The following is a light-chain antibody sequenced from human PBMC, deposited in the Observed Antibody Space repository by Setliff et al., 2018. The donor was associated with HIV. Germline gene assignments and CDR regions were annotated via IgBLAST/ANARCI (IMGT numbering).Light chain of an antibody. CDR2: RNN. J-gene: IGLJ1*01. Sequence: QSVLTQPPSASGTPGQRVTMSCSGSSSNIGSNYVYWYQQLPGTAPKLLIYRNNQRPSGVPDRFSGSKSGTSASLAISGLRSEDKADYYCAAWDDSLSVLFGTGTKVTVL. V-gene: IGLV1-47*01. CDR3: AAWDDSLSVL. CDR1: SSNIGSNY.